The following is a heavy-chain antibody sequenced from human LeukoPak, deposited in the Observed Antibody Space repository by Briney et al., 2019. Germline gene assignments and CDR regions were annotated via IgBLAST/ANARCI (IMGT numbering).Heavy chain of an antibody. V-gene: IGHV3-23*01. CDR3: ARDRLYSSKELGYFDY. J-gene: IGHJ4*02. D-gene: IGHD6-13*01. CDR1: GFTFSSYA. CDR2: ISGSGGST. Sequence: PGGSLRLSCAASGFTFSSYAMSWVRQAPGKGLEWVSAISGSGGSTYYADSVKGRFTISRDNSKNTLYLQMNSLRAEDTAVYYCARDRLYSSKELGYFDYWGQGTLVTVSS.